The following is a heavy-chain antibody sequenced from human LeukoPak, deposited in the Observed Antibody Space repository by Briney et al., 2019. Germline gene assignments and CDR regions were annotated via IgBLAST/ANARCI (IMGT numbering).Heavy chain of an antibody. V-gene: IGHV3-23*01. J-gene: IGHJ3*02. CDR1: GFTFSSYA. CDR3: VKESGFMVAPNSAFDI. CDR2: ISGSGGST. Sequence: PGGSLRLSCAASGFTFSSYAMSWVRQAPGKGLEWVSAISGSGGSTYYAVSVKGRFTISRDNSKNTLYLQMSSLRAEDTAVYYCVKESGFMVAPNSAFDIWGQGTMVTVSS. D-gene: IGHD4/OR15-4a*01.